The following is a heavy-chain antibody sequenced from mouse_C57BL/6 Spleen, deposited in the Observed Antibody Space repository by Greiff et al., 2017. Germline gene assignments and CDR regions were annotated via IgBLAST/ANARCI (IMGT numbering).Heavy chain of an antibody. J-gene: IGHJ4*01. CDR2: IRNKANNHAT. CDR1: GFTFSDAW. CDR3: ARHDSMDY. V-gene: IGHV6-6*01. Sequence: EVTLVESGGGLVQPGGSMKLSCAASGFTFSDAWMDWVRQSPETGLEWVAEIRNKANNHATYYAESVKGRFTISRDDSKSSVYLQMNSVRAEDTGIYYCARHDSMDYWGQGTSVTVSS.